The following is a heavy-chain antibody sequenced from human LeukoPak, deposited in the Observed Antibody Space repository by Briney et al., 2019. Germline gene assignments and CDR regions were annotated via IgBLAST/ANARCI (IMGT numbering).Heavy chain of an antibody. CDR2: INYRGTT. Sequence: SETLSLTCSVSGDSISSSSYYWAWIRQPPEKGLEWIGSINYRGTTYYNPYLKSRVTISVDTSKNQFSLKLSSVTAADTAVYYCASHYGPYYFDYWGQGTLVTVSS. CDR3: ASHYGPYYFDY. J-gene: IGHJ4*02. V-gene: IGHV4-39*07. CDR1: GDSISSSSYY. D-gene: IGHD4-17*01.